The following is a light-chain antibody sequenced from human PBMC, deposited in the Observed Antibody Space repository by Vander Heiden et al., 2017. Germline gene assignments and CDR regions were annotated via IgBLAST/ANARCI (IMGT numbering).Light chain of an antibody. J-gene: IGKJ2*01. Sequence: DIRMTQSPSSLSASGGDRVTITCRASQTITRYVSWYQQKTGKATRLLILAASTLQGGVPSRFSGSGAGTDFTLTISSLQPEDFATYYCQQSYSPPHTFGQGTKLEI. CDR2: AAS. V-gene: IGKV1-39*01. CDR1: QTITRY. CDR3: QQSYSPPHT.